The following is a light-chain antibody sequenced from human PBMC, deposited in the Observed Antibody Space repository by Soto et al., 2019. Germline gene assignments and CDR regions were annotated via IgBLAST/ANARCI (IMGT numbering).Light chain of an antibody. Sequence: QSVLTQPASVSGSPGQSITISCTGTTSDVGNYNYVSWYQQHPGKAPKLMIYEVSYRSTGASNRFAGTKSGNTASLTISGLQGEDEAYYYCSSYTATNTYVFGTGTKLTVL. CDR2: EVS. CDR3: SSYTATNTYV. CDR1: TSDVGNYNY. V-gene: IGLV2-14*01. J-gene: IGLJ1*01.